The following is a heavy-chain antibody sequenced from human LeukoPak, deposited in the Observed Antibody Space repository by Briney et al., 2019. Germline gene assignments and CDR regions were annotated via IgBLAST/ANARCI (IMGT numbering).Heavy chain of an antibody. V-gene: IGHV3-30*02. D-gene: IGHD2-2*03. CDR3: ATLDLDIVVVPAARGQLFDY. Sequence: GGSLRLSCAASGFTFSSYGMHWVRQAPGKGLEWVAFIRYDGSNKYYADSVKGRFTISRDNSKNTLYLQMNSLRAEDTAVYYCATLDLDIVVVPAARGQLFDYWGQGTLVTVSS. CDR1: GFTFSSYG. CDR2: IRYDGSNK. J-gene: IGHJ4*02.